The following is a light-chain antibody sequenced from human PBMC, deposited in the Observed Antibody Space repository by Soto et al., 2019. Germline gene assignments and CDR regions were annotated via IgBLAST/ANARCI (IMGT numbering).Light chain of an antibody. V-gene: IGKV1-39*01. CDR1: QSISTY. J-gene: IGKJ1*01. CDR3: QQGYSTPWT. Sequence: DIQMTQSPSSLSASVGDRVTIACRASQSISTYLSWYQQKPGRAPKLLIYGASNLQSGVSSRFSARGSGTDFTLTISGLQSEDYATYYCQQGYSTPWTFGQGTKVEIK. CDR2: GAS.